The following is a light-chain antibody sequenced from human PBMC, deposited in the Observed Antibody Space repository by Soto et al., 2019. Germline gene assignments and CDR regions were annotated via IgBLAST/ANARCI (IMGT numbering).Light chain of an antibody. J-gene: IGLJ1*01. CDR1: SSDVGSYDY. Sequence: QSVLIQPPSVSGSPGQSVTISCTGTSSDVGSYDYVSWYQQHPGTVPKPMIYNVNTRPSGVPDRFSGSKSGNTASLTISGLQPEDETDYYCSSYTSSNTLVFGTGTKVTVL. V-gene: IGLV2-18*02. CDR3: SSYTSSNTLV. CDR2: NVN.